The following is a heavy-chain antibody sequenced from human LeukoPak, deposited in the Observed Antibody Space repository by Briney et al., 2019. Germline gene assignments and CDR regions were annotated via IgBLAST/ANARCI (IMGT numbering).Heavy chain of an antibody. CDR3: ARDSWDDFWSGYTSGYMDV. V-gene: IGHV1-2*02. CDR2: INPNSGGT. Sequence: ASVKVSCKASGYTFTGCYMHWVRQAPGQGLEWMGWINPNSGGTNYAQKFQGRVTMTRDTSISTAYMELSRLRSDDTAVYYCARDSWDDFWSGYTSGYMDVWGKGTTVTVSS. J-gene: IGHJ6*03. CDR1: GYTFTGCY. D-gene: IGHD3-3*01.